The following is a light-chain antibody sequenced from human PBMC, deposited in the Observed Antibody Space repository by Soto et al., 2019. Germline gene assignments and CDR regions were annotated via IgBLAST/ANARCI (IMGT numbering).Light chain of an antibody. J-gene: IGKJ1*01. CDR2: GAS. CDR1: QSVSSK. V-gene: IGKV3-15*01. Sequence: VMTQSPATLSVSPGERATLSCRASQSVSSKLAWYQQKPGQAPRVLIYGASTRATGIPARFSGSGSGTKFTLTISSLQTEDFAVYYCQHYNDWPPTWTFGQGTKV. CDR3: QHYNDWPPTWT.